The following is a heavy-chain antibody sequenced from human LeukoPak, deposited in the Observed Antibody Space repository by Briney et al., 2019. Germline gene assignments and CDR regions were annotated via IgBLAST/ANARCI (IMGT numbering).Heavy chain of an antibody. J-gene: IGHJ3*02. CDR2: IYSDGSST. D-gene: IGHD3-3*01. CDR1: GFTFSNYW. Sequence: GGSLRLSCAASGFTFSNYWMYWVRQAPGKGLVWVSPIYSDGSSTIYADSVKGRFTISRDNAKNTLYLQMNSLRAEDTAVYYCARGLTIFGVVNDAFDIWGQGTMVTVSS. CDR3: ARGLTIFGVVNDAFDI. V-gene: IGHV3-74*01.